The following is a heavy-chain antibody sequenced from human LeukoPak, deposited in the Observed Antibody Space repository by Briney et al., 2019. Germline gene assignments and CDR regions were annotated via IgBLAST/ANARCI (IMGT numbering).Heavy chain of an antibody. J-gene: IGHJ4*02. D-gene: IGHD1-1*01. Sequence: SETLSLTCTVSGGSISSSSYYWGWIRQPPGKGLEWIGSIYHSGSTYYNPSLKSRVTISVDTSKNQFSLKLSSVTAADTAVYYCARVTVHFDYWGQGTLVTVSP. V-gene: IGHV4-39*07. CDR3: ARVTVHFDY. CDR2: IYHSGST. CDR1: GGSISSSSYY.